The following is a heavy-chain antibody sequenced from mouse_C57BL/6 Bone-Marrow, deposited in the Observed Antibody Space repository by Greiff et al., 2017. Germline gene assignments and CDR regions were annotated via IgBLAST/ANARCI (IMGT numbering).Heavy chain of an antibody. D-gene: IGHD2-1*01. V-gene: IGHV1-15*01. CDR3: TRGSFYPYWYFDV. CDR2: IDPETGGT. CDR1: GYTFTDYE. Sequence: QVQLQQSGAELVRPGASVTLSCKASGYTFTDYEMHWVKQTPVHGLEWIGAIDPETGGTAYNQKFKGKAILTADKSSSTAYMELSSLTSEDSAVYYCTRGSFYPYWYFDVWGTGTTVTVSS. J-gene: IGHJ1*03.